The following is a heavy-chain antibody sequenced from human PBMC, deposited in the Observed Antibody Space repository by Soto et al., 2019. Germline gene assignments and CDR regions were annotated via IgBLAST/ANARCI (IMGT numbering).Heavy chain of an antibody. CDR1: GFTFSIDW. CDR2: IKQDGSEK. J-gene: IGHJ6*02. Sequence: HLGGGLRLSCASSGFTFSIDWMSWVRQAPGKGLEWVANIKQDGSEKYYVDSVKGRFTISRENAKNSLYLQMNSLRAEDTAVYYCARDGGYGELYYYYGMDVWGQGTTVTVSS. CDR3: ARDGGYGELYYYYGMDV. V-gene: IGHV3-7*01. D-gene: IGHD4-17*01.